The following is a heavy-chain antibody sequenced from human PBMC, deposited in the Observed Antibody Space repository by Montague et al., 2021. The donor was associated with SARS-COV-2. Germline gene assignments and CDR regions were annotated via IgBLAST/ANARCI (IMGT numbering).Heavy chain of an antibody. Sequence: SETLSLTCTVSGGAAPRRCSDGLPPDPQSHPQWVCHVYYNGNTKYNPSLQSRVTISIDTSENQSSLRLNSVTAADAAVYFCARGWAFAPWGQGRLVTVSS. D-gene: IGHD6-19*01. CDR1: GGAAPRRC. J-gene: IGHJ3*01. CDR2: VYYNGNT. CDR3: ARGWAFAP. V-gene: IGHV4-59*08.